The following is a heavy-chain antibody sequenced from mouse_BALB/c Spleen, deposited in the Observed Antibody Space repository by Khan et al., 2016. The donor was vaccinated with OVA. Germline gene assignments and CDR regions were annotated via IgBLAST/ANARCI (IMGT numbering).Heavy chain of an antibody. CDR2: IDPANGNT. CDR1: GFTFTDSY. CDR3: AGINA. Sequence: EVELVESGAELVKPGASVKLSCTASGFTFTDSYMHWVKQRPEQGLEWIGRIDPANGNTKYDPKFKGKATITADTSSNTAYMQLSSLTSEDTSVYYCAGINAWGQGTTVTVSS. J-gene: IGHJ2*01. V-gene: IGHV14-3*02.